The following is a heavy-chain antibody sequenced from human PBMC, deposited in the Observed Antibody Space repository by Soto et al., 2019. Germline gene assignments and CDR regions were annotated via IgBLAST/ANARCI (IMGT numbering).Heavy chain of an antibody. J-gene: IGHJ6*02. V-gene: IGHV3-7*03. Sequence: EVQLVESGGGLVQPGGSLTLSCVASGFTFSDHWISWVRQAPGKGLEWVANIKEDGSEKYYVDSVKGRFTISRDNAENSVYLQMNSLRAEDTAGYYCARGHYGMDLWGQGTTVTVSS. CDR3: ARGHYGMDL. CDR1: GFTFSDHW. CDR2: IKEDGSEK.